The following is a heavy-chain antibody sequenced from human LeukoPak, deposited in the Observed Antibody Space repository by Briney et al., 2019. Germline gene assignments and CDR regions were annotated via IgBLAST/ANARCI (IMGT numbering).Heavy chain of an antibody. CDR2: INAYNGNK. Sequence: ASVKVSCKASGYTFTSYGISWVRQAPGQGLEWMGRINAYNGNKNYAQKLKGRVTMTTDTSTSTAYMELRSLRSDDTAVYYCARDFDYDFWGGYYGEPENWLDPWGQGTLVTVSS. CDR3: ARDFDYDFWGGYYGEPENWLDP. J-gene: IGHJ5*02. CDR1: GYTFTSYG. D-gene: IGHD3-3*01. V-gene: IGHV1-18*01.